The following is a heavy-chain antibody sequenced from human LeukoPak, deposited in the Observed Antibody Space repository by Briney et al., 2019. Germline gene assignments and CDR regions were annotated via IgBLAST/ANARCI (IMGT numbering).Heavy chain of an antibody. CDR2: ISGSGGST. CDR3: AKGSGIAAAGVYFDY. CDR1: GFTLSSYA. J-gene: IGHJ4*02. V-gene: IGHV3-23*01. Sequence: PGGSLRLSCAASGFTLSSYAMSWVRQAPGKGLEWVSAISGSGGSTYYADSVKGRFTISRDNSKNTLYLQMNSLSAEDTAVYYCAKGSGIAAAGVYFDYWGQGTLVTVSS. D-gene: IGHD6-13*01.